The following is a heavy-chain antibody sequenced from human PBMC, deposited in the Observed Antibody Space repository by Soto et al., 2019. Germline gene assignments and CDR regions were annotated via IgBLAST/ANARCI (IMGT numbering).Heavy chain of an antibody. V-gene: IGHV3-48*01. CDR1: GFTFSAYT. CDR3: ARASLWVGDSLRGYVT. CDR2: IRTRSSGV. D-gene: IGHD3-10*01. Sequence: GESLKISCAASGFTFSAYTMNWVRQSPGAGLEWISFIRTRSSGVYYADSVRGRFTISRDDAKNSLRLYMSSLRAEDTAVYYCARASLWVGDSLRGYVTWGQGTMGTGSS. J-gene: IGHJ3*01.